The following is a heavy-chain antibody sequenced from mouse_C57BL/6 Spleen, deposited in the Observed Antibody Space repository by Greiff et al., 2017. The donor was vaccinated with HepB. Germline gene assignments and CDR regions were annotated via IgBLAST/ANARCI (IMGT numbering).Heavy chain of an antibody. CDR1: GFSLTSYG. CDR3: AKGGHTSVKDYFDY. Sequence: VQLQQSGPGLVQPSQSLSITCTVSGFSLTSYGVHWVRQSPGKGLEWLGVIWRGGSTDYNAAFMSRLSITKDNSKSQVFFKMNSLQADDTAIYYCAKGGHTSVKDYFDYWGQGTTLTVSS. CDR2: IWRGGST. J-gene: IGHJ2*01. V-gene: IGHV2-5*01. D-gene: IGHD1-1*01.